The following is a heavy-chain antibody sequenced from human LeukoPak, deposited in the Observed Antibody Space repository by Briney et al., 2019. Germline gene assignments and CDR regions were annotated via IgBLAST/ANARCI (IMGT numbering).Heavy chain of an antibody. CDR1: GYSFTSYW. J-gene: IGHJ4*02. D-gene: IGHD6-13*01. CDR2: IYPGDPDT. V-gene: IGHV5-51*01. Sequence: GESLKISCKGSGYSFTSYWIGWVRQMPGKGLEWMGIIYPGDPDTRYSPSFQGQVTISADKSISTAYLQWSSLKASDTAMYYCARHGYSSSWYVDYWGQGTLVTVSS. CDR3: ARHGYSSSWYVDY.